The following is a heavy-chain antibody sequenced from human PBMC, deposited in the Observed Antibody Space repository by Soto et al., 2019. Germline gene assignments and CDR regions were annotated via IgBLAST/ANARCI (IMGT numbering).Heavy chain of an antibody. D-gene: IGHD2-21*02. CDR3: ARAAITSAYCGGDCPYTFDY. J-gene: IGHJ4*01. CDR1: GGSFSGYY. V-gene: IGHV4-34*01. CDR2: INHSGTT. Sequence: QVQLQQWGAGLLKPSETLSLTCAVYGGSFSGYYWSWIRQSPGKGLEWIGEINHSGTTNYNPSLKSRVTISVETSKNQFSLKLSSVTAADTAVYYCARAAITSAYCGGDCPYTFDYWGQGTLVTVSS.